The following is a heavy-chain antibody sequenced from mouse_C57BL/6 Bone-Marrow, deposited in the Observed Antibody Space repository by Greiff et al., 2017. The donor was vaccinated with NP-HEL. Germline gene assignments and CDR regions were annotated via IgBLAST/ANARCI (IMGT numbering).Heavy chain of an antibody. D-gene: IGHD2-2*01. J-gene: IGHJ2*01. CDR2: INYDGSST. CDR1: GFTFSDYY. V-gene: IGHV5-16*01. CDR3: AREWMVTTGGYYFDY. Sequence: DVKLVESEGGLVQPGSSMKLSCTASGFTFSDYYMAWVRQVPEKGLEWVANINYDGSSTYYLDSLKSRFIISRDNAKNILYLQMSSLKSEDTATYYCAREWMVTTGGYYFDYWGQGTTLTVSS.